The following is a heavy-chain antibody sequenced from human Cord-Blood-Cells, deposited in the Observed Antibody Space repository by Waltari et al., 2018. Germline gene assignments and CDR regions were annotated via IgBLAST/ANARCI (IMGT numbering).Heavy chain of an antibody. V-gene: IGHV4-34*01. D-gene: IGHD2-2*01. CDR1: GRSFSGYY. CDR2: INHSGST. J-gene: IGHJ1*01. Sequence: AQLQQGGEGLLKPSETLSLTCAVSGRSFSGYYWSWIRQPPGKGLEWIGEINHSGSTNYNPSLKSRVTISVDTSKNQFSLKLSSVTAADTAVYYCARHVPAAIYFQHWGQGTLVTVSS. CDR3: ARHVPAAIYFQH.